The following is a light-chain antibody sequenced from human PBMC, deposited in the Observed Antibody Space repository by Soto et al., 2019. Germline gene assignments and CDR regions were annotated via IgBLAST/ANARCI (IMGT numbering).Light chain of an antibody. CDR1: SSNIGAGYD. V-gene: IGLV1-40*01. CDR2: GNN. CDR3: QSYDSSLSAYV. J-gene: IGLJ1*01. Sequence: QAVVTQPPSVSGAPGQRVTISCTGSSSNIGAGYDVHWYQQLPGTAPKLLIYGNNNRPSWVPDRFSGSKSDTSASLAITELQAEDEADYYCQSYDSSLSAYVFGPGTKVTVL.